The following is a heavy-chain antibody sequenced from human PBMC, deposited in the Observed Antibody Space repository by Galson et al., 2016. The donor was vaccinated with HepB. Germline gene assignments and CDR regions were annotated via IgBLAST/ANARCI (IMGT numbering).Heavy chain of an antibody. CDR1: GFTFSSYA. D-gene: IGHD1-26*01. Sequence: SLRLSCAASGFTFSSYAMHWVRQAPGKGLEWVAVISYDGSNKHYADSVKGRFTISRDNSKNTLYLQMNSLRVEDPAVYYCARDAHWVGTKGRLDYWGQGTLVTVSS. CDR3: ARDAHWVGTKGRLDY. V-gene: IGHV3-30-3*01. CDR2: ISYDGSNK. J-gene: IGHJ4*02.